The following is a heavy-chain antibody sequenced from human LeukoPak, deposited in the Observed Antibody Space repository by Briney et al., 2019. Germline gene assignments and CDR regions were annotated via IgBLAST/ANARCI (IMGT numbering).Heavy chain of an antibody. J-gene: IGHJ6*03. CDR3: ARVGRSRGALPNFYYYMDV. CDR2: IIPMFGST. D-gene: IGHD1-26*01. V-gene: IGHV1-69*05. CDR1: GDIFNSYS. Sequence: SVKVSCKASGDIFNSYSVSWVRQAPGQGLEWMGGIIPMFGSTNYAQKFEGRVTITTDQSTTTVYMELTSLTSEDTAVYYCARVGRSRGALPNFYYYMDVWGKGTMVTVSS.